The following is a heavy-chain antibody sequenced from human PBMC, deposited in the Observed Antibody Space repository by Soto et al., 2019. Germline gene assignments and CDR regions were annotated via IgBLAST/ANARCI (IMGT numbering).Heavy chain of an antibody. Sequence: EVQLVESGGGLVKPEGSLRLSCAASGFTFSSYSMNWVRQAPGKGLEWVSSISSSSSYIYYADSVKGRFTISRDNAKNSLYLQMNSLRAEDTAVYYCARDTPMVRGDYGMDVWGQGTTVTVSS. V-gene: IGHV3-21*01. CDR3: ARDTPMVRGDYGMDV. CDR2: ISSSSSYI. D-gene: IGHD3-10*01. CDR1: GFTFSSYS. J-gene: IGHJ6*02.